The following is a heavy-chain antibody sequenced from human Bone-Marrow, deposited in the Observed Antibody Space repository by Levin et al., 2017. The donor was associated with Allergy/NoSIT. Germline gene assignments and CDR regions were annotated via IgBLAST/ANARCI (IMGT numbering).Heavy chain of an antibody. V-gene: IGHV3-66*01. D-gene: IGHD5-12*01. CDR2: IYSGGDT. J-gene: IGHJ4*02. CDR3: ARGYKSGLSFG. Sequence: GGSLRLSCAASGLSVSNNHMSWVRQAPGKGLECVAGIYSGGDTYQSDSVKSRFTFSRDNSKNTVYLHMSNLRGDDTAVYYCARGYKSGLSFGWGQGTLVTVSS. CDR1: GLSVSNNH.